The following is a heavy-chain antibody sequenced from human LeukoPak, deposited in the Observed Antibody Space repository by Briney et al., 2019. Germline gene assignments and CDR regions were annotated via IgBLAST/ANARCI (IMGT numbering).Heavy chain of an antibody. D-gene: IGHD3-10*01. CDR2: ISSSSSTI. V-gene: IGHV3-48*01. CDR1: GFTFSSDA. J-gene: IGHJ4*02. CDR3: ARGLTAGSYYPYFDY. Sequence: GGSLRLSCAASGFTFSSDAMSWVRQAPGKGLEWVSYISSSSSTIYYADSVKGRFTISRDNAKNSLYLQMNSLRAEDTAVYYCARGLTAGSYYPYFDYWGQGTLVTVSS.